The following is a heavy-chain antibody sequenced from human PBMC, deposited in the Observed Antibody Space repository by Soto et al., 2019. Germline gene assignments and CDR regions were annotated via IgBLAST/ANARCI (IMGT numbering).Heavy chain of an antibody. CDR2: VYAGGET. CDR1: GFSVSDSY. Sequence: DVQLVESGGGLIQPGESLRLSCAASGFSVSDSYMSLVRQAPGKGLEWVSIVYAGGETYYADSLKGRFTISRDSSNNILYLQMNNLRAEDTAVYYCARDSISYGPGVNDYWGQGTLVTVSS. V-gene: IGHV3-53*01. D-gene: IGHD5-18*01. J-gene: IGHJ4*02. CDR3: ARDSISYGPGVNDY.